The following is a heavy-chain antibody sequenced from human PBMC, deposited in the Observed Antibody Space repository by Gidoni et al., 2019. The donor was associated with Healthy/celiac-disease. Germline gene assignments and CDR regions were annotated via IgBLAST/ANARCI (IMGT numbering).Heavy chain of an antibody. D-gene: IGHD1-1*01. CDR2: IWYDGSNK. CDR3: ARDGLKLERLSGNYYYGMDV. Sequence: QVQLVESGGGVVQPGRSLRLSCAASGFTFSSYGMHWVRQAPGKGLEWVAVIWYDGSNKYYADSVKGRFTISRDNSKNTLYLQMNSLRAEDTAVYYCARDGLKLERLSGNYYYGMDVWGQGTTVTVSS. J-gene: IGHJ6*02. CDR1: GFTFSSYG. V-gene: IGHV3-33*01.